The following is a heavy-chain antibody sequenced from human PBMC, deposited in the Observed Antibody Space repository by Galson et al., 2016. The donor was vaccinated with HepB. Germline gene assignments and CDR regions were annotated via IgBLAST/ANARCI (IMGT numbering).Heavy chain of an antibody. Sequence: SLRLSCAASGFTFSTYAMHWVRQAPGKGLEWVAGISFDGSNKYYADSVKGRFTISRDNSKNTLYLQMNSLRVEDTAVYFCASGDRGSHWRYYFDNWGQGALVTVSS. V-gene: IGHV3-30-3*01. CDR2: ISFDGSNK. J-gene: IGHJ4*02. CDR1: GFTFSTYA. D-gene: IGHD1-26*01. CDR3: ASGDRGSHWRYYFDN.